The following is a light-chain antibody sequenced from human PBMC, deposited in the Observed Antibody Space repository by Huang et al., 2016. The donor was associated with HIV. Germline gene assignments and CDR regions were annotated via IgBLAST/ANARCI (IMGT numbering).Light chain of an antibody. J-gene: IGKJ1*01. Sequence: EIVMTQSPATLSVSPGERATLSCRANQNVSSNLAWYQQKPGQAPRLLIYGASTRATGIPARISGSGSGTEFTLTISSLQSEDFAVYYCQQCNNWPSFGQGTKVEIK. CDR1: QNVSSN. CDR2: GAS. CDR3: QQCNNWPS. V-gene: IGKV3-15*01.